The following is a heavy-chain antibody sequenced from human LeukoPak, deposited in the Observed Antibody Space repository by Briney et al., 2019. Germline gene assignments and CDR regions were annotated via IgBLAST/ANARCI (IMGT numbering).Heavy chain of an antibody. V-gene: IGHV1-69*13. D-gene: IGHD3-3*01. J-gene: IGHJ6*02. CDR1: GGTFSSYA. CDR3: ARGVGITIFGVVPHSPSPT. CDR2: IIPIFGTA. Sequence: ASVKVSCKASGGTFSSYAISWVRQAPGQGLEWMGGIIPIFGTANYAQKFQGRVTITADESTSTAYMELSSLRSEDTAVYYCARGVGITIFGVVPHSPSPTWGQGTTVTVSS.